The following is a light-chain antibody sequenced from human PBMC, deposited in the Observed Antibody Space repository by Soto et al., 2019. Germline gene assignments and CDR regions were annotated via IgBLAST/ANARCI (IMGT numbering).Light chain of an antibody. J-gene: IGKJ5*01. V-gene: IGKV1-5*01. CDR3: QHYDSYPIT. Sequence: DIQMTQSPSTLSASVGDRVTITCRASQSISGWLAWYQQRPGKAPNLLIFDVSSLESGVPSRFSGSGYGTEFTLTLSSLQPDDFATYYCQHYDSYPITFGQGTRLEIK. CDR1: QSISGW. CDR2: DVS.